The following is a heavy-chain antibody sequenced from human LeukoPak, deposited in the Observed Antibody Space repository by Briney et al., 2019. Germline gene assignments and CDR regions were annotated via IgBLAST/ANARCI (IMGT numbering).Heavy chain of an antibody. CDR3: AKTTDYDIFNWFDP. CDR2: ISSSSSYI. J-gene: IGHJ5*02. D-gene: IGHD3-9*01. V-gene: IGHV3-21*01. Sequence: PGGSLRLSCAASGFTFSSYSMNWVRQAPGKGLEWVSSISSSSSYIYYADSVKGRFTISRDNAKNSLYLQMNSLRAEDTAVYYCAKTTDYDIFNWFDPWGQGTLVTVSS. CDR1: GFTFSSYS.